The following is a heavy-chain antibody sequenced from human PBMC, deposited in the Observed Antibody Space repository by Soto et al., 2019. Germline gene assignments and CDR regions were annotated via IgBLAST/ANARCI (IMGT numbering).Heavy chain of an antibody. D-gene: IGHD6-19*01. CDR1: GGTFSTYS. J-gene: IGHJ4*02. Sequence: QVQLVQSGAEVKEPGSSVKVSCKASGGTFSTYSISWVRQAPGQGLEWMGMIIPMFGTPDYAQKSQGRVTITVDESTSTVSMELSSLRSEDTAVYYCAREGGAYSSGWRYFDYWGQGTLVTVSS. CDR2: IIPMFGTP. V-gene: IGHV1-69*18. CDR3: AREGGAYSSGWRYFDY.